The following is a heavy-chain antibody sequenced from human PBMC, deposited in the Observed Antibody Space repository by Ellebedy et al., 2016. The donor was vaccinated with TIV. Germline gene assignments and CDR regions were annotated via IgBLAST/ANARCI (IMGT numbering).Heavy chain of an antibody. CDR1: GFPFSSQR. Sequence: GESLKTSCAASGFPFSSQRMNWVRQAPGTGLEWSSYIAPSSDTLHYADSVKGRFTVSRDNARSSLYLQMSSLRDEDTAVYYCARDWGGYGDAFYWGQGTLVTVSS. D-gene: IGHD4-17*01. J-gene: IGHJ4*02. V-gene: IGHV3-48*02. CDR3: ARDWGGYGDAFY. CDR2: IAPSSDTL.